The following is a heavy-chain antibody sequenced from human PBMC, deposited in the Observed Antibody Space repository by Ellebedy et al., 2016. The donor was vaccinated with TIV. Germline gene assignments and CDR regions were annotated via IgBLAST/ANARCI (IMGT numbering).Heavy chain of an antibody. V-gene: IGHV4-59*01. D-gene: IGHD3-10*01. CDR1: GCSISSYD. Sequence: MPSETLSLTCTVSGCSISSYDWSWIRQRPGKGLEWIGYIYYRGSTNYNPSLKSRITISVDTSKNQFSLKLSSVTAADTAVYYCARGELNYYGSGTYGMDVWGQGTTVTVSS. CDR2: IYYRGST. CDR3: ARGELNYYGSGTYGMDV. J-gene: IGHJ6*02.